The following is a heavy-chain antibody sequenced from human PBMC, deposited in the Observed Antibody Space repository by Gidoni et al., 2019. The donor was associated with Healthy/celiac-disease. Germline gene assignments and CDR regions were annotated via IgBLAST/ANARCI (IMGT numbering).Heavy chain of an antibody. CDR3: ARVFMYYYDSSGDYLGGYFDY. J-gene: IGHJ4*02. V-gene: IGHV4-30-2*01. CDR1: GGSISSGGYS. CDR2: MYHSGST. Sequence: QLQLQESGSGLVQPSQTLSLTCAVSGGSISSGGYSWSWSGYMYHSGSTYYNPALKSRVTISVDRSKNQVALKLSSVTAADTAVYYCARVFMYYYDSSGDYLGGYFDYWGQGTLVTVSS. D-gene: IGHD3-22*01.